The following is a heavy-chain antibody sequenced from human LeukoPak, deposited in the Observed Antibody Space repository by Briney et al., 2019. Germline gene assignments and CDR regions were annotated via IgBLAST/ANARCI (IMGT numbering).Heavy chain of an antibody. D-gene: IGHD6-13*01. V-gene: IGHV3-48*02. J-gene: IGHJ4*02. Sequence: GGVLRLSCAASGFTFSSYSMNWVRHAPGKGLGWVSYISPSSSDIFHADSVKGRFTITRDNAKNSLYLHMNRLRDEDTAVYYCARAAYASSPDYWDQGTRVIVSS. CDR3: ARAAYASSPDY. CDR2: ISPSSSDI. CDR1: GFTFSSYS.